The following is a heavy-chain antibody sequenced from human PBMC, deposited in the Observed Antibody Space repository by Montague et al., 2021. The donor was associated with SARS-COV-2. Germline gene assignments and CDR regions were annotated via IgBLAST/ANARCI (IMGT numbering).Heavy chain of an antibody. J-gene: IGHJ6*02. CDR3: ACGEITTRGLIYYYGMDV. D-gene: IGHD3-10*01. V-gene: IGHV4-34*08. CDR1: GFTFNAFA. Sequence: LRLSCAASGFTFNAFAMHWVRQSPRKGLEWIGEINHSGSTNYNPSLKSRVTISVDTSKNQFSLKLSSVTAADTAVYYCACGEITTRGLIYYYGMDVWGQGTTVTVSS. CDR2: INHSGST.